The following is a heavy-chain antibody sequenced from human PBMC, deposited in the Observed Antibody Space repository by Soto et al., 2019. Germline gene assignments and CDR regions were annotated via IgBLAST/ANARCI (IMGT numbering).Heavy chain of an antibody. CDR1: GFTFSSYS. Sequence: EVQLVESGGGLVKPGGSLRLSCAASGFTFSSYSMNWVRQAPGKGLEWVSSISSSSSYIYYADSVKGRFTISRDNAKNSLYLQMNSLRAEDTAVYYCASAEYYYETSGWYNWGQGTLVTVSS. CDR3: ASAEYYYETSGWYN. J-gene: IGHJ4*02. V-gene: IGHV3-21*01. CDR2: ISSSSSYI. D-gene: IGHD3-22*01.